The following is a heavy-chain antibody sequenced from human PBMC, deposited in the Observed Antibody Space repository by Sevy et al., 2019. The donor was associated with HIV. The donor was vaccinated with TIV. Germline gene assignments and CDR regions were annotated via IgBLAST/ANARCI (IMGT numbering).Heavy chain of an antibody. CDR1: GFIFSNYW. V-gene: IGHV3-7*01. Sequence: GGYLRLSCTASGFIFSNYWMSWVRQAPGKGLEGVANIKQDGSEKYYVDSVKGRFTVSRDNTKNSLYLQMNSLRAEDTAVYYCARTGGDTLVVSTAIGILIMDVWGQGTTVTVSS. J-gene: IGHJ6*02. D-gene: IGHD2-2*02. CDR3: ARTGGDTLVVSTAIGILIMDV. CDR2: IKQDGSEK.